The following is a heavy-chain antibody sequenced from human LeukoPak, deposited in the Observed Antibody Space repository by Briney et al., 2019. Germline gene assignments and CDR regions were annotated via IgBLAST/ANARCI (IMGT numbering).Heavy chain of an antibody. J-gene: IGHJ6*03. CDR1: GYTFTGYG. CDR2: IIPIFGTA. V-gene: IGHV1-69*13. Sequence: ASVKVSCKASGYTFTGYGLSWVRQAPGQGLEWMGGIIPIFGTANYAQKFQGRVTITADESTSTAYMELSSLRSEDTAVYYCARSQGTSYYYYYYMDVWGKGTTVTVSS. CDR3: ARSQGTSYYYYYYMDV.